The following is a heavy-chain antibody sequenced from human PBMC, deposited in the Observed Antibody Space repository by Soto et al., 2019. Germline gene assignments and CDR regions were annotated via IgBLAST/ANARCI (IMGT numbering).Heavy chain of an antibody. CDR2: IYYSGST. V-gene: IGHV4-30-4*01. D-gene: IGHD2-15*01. J-gene: IGHJ6*02. CDR1: GGSISSGDYY. Sequence: PSETLSLTCTVSGGSISSGDYYWSWIRQPPGKGLEWIGYIYYSGSTYYNPSLKSRVTISVDMSKNQFSLKLSSVTAADTAVYYCAREGGTYYYGMDVWGQGTTVTVSS. CDR3: AREGGTYYYGMDV.